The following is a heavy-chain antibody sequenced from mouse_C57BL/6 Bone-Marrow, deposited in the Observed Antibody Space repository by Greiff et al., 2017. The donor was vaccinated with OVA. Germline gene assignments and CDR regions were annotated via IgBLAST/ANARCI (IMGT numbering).Heavy chain of an antibody. CDR3: ASIYYYGSSYVRIDY. V-gene: IGHV1-50*01. D-gene: IGHD1-1*01. J-gene: IGHJ2*01. CDR1: GYTFTSYW. CDR2: IDPSDSYT. Sequence: QVQLQQPGAELVKPGASVKLSCKASGYTFTSYWMQRVKQRPGQGLEWIGEIDPSDSYTNYNQKFKGKATITADTSSNTAYLQLSSLTSEDPAVYYCASIYYYGSSYVRIDYWGQGTTLTVSS.